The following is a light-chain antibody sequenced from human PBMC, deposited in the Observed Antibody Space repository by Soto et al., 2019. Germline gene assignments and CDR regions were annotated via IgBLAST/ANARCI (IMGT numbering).Light chain of an antibody. CDR3: QSYDSSLSGFYV. CDR2: GNS. V-gene: IGLV1-40*01. Sequence: QSVLTQPPSVSGAPGQRVTISCTGSSSNIGAGYDVHWYQQLPGTAPKLLISGNSNRPSGVPDRFSGSKSGTSASLAITGRQAEDEADYYCQSYDSSLSGFYVFGTGTKLTVL. CDR1: SSNIGAGYD. J-gene: IGLJ1*01.